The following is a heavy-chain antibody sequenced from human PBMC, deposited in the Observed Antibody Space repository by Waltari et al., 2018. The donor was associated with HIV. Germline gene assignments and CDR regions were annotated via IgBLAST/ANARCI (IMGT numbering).Heavy chain of an antibody. CDR3: ARVQLIMVTFGGDFAPQFFEY. Sequence: QVQLVQSGDEVKKPGASVKVSCKTSGYPFTNYGITWVRQAPGQGLEWMGWISAYNGNTNFAQRFQGRVTMTTDTSTSTAYMELRSLRSDDTAVFYCARVQLIMVTFGGDFAPQFFEYWGQGTLVTVSS. CDR2: ISAYNGNT. CDR1: GYPFTNYG. D-gene: IGHD3-16*01. V-gene: IGHV1-18*01. J-gene: IGHJ4*02.